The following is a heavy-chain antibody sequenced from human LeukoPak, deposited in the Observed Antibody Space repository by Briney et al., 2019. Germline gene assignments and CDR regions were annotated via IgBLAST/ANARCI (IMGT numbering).Heavy chain of an antibody. J-gene: IGHJ3*02. D-gene: IGHD3-10*01. CDR1: GGSISSYY. CDR3: ARGQYGSGSYPPGAFDI. CDR2: IYYGGST. Sequence: SETLSLTCTVSGGSISSYYWSWIRQPPGKGLEWIGYIYYGGSTNYNPSLKSRVTISVDTSKNQFSLKLSSVTAADTAVYYCARGQYGSGSYPPGAFDIWGQGTMVTVSS. V-gene: IGHV4-59*01.